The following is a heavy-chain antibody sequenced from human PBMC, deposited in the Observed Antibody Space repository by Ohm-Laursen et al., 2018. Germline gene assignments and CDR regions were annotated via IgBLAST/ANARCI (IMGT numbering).Heavy chain of an antibody. D-gene: IGHD2-21*01. J-gene: IGHJ4*02. V-gene: IGHV3-30*18. CDR2: ISYDGSKK. Sequence: SLRLSCAASGFVFSNHDIYWVRQAPGKGLEWVTVISYDGSKKYYADSVKGRSTISRDNSKNTVYLQMNSLRLEDTAVYHCAKGGDGLESWGQGTLVTVSS. CDR3: AKGGDGLES. CDR1: GFVFSNHD.